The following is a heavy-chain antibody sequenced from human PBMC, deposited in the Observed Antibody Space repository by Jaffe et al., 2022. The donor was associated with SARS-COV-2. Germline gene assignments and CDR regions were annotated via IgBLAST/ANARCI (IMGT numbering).Heavy chain of an antibody. Sequence: EVQLVESGGGLVQPGGSLRLSCAASGFTFKNYAMSWVRQAPGKRLEWVSAINEGGTYYADSVKGRFTISRDNSKSTLYLQMNYLGAEDTALYYCAGPVVVVGATPVAVWGKGTTVIVSP. V-gene: IGHV3-23*04. CDR1: GFTFKNYA. CDR2: INEGGT. D-gene: IGHD2-15*01. CDR3: AGPVVVVGATPVAV. J-gene: IGHJ6*04.